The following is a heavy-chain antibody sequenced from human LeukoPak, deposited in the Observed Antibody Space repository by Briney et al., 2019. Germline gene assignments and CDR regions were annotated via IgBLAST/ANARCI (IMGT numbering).Heavy chain of an antibody. J-gene: IGHJ5*02. Sequence: SETLSLTCTVSGGSISSGGYYWSWVRQHPGKGLEWIGYIYYSGSTYYNSSLKSRVTISVDTSKNQFSLKLSSVTAADTAVYYCARSDSSSGRDWFDPWGQGTLVTVSS. D-gene: IGHD6-6*01. CDR3: ARSDSSSGRDWFDP. CDR2: IYYSGST. V-gene: IGHV4-31*03. CDR1: GGSISSGGYY.